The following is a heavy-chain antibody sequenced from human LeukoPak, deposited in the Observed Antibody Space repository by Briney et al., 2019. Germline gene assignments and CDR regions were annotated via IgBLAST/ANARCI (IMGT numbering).Heavy chain of an antibody. CDR2: INHSGST. V-gene: IGHV4-34*01. Sequence: SETLSLTCAVYGGSFSGYYWSWIRQPPGKGLEWIGEINHSGSTNYNPSLKSRVTISVDTSKNQFSLKLSSVTAADTAVYYCAIPYYYDSSGYRDAFDIWGQGTMVTVPS. J-gene: IGHJ3*02. D-gene: IGHD3-22*01. CDR1: GGSFSGYY. CDR3: AIPYYYDSSGYRDAFDI.